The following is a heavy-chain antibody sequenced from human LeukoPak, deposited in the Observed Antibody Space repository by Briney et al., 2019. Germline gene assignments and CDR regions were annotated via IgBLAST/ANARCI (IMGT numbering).Heavy chain of an antibody. D-gene: IGHD6-19*01. J-gene: IGHJ4*02. Sequence: PSETLSLTCTVSGGSISSYYWSWIRQPPGKGLEWIGYIYYSGSTNYNPSLKSRVTISVDTSKNQFSLKLSSVTAADTAVYYCASFSSGWYAPFDYWGQGTLVTVSS. CDR3: ASFSSGWYAPFDY. CDR1: GGSISSYY. CDR2: IYYSGST. V-gene: IGHV4-59*01.